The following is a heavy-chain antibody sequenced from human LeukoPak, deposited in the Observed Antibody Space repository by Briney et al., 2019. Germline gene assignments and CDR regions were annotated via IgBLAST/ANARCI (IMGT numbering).Heavy chain of an antibody. D-gene: IGHD3-22*01. CDR1: GFTFSDYY. CDR2: ISSSGSAI. V-gene: IGHV3-11*04. CDR3: ARDGDSGYSYFDY. J-gene: IGHJ4*02. Sequence: GGSLRLSCAASGFTFSDYYMSWIRQAPGKGLEWVSYISSSGSAIYYADSVKGRFTISRDNAKNSLYLQMNSLRAEDTAVYYCARDGDSGYSYFDYWGQGTLVTVSS.